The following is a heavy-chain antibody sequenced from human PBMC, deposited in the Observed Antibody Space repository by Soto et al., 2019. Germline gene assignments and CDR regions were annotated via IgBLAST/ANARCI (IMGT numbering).Heavy chain of an antibody. D-gene: IGHD4-17*01. CDR3: ANRSSDYYFY. V-gene: IGHV3-48*03. J-gene: IGHJ4*02. Sequence: GGSLRLSCAASGLTLSNFETDWVRQAPGKGLEWIAYISIGARSIHYADSVRGRLTISRDDAENSVFLQMDRLSAEDTAVYFCANRSSDYYFYWGQGALVTVSS. CDR1: GLTLSNFE. CDR2: ISIGARSI.